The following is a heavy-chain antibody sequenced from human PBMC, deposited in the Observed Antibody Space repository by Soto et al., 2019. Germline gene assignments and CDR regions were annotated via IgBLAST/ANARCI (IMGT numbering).Heavy chain of an antibody. CDR3: ARDMGADYYYYGMDV. D-gene: IGHD1-26*01. Sequence: EVHLVESGGGLVQPGRSLRLSCAASGFTFDDYAMHWVRQAPGKGLEWVSGINWNSGSIGYGDSVKGRFTISRDNAKNSLFLQMNSRRAEDTALYYCARDMGADYYYYGMDVWGQGTTFTVSS. J-gene: IGHJ6*02. V-gene: IGHV3-9*01. CDR1: GFTFDDYA. CDR2: INWNSGSI.